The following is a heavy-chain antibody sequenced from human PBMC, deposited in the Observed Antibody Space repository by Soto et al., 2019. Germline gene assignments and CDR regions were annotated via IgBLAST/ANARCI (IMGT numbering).Heavy chain of an antibody. J-gene: IGHJ4*02. CDR1: GFTFSNYY. CDR2: ISSREVTV. D-gene: IGHD6-19*01. Sequence: GGSLRLSCAASGFTFSNYYMTWIRQAPGKGLECLSYISSREVTVYYADSVKGRFTISRDNTKNSLYLQMTTLRDEDTAVYYCARVSASGWHVNGRDYFDSWGQGTLVTVSS. V-gene: IGHV3-11*01. CDR3: ARVSASGWHVNGRDYFDS.